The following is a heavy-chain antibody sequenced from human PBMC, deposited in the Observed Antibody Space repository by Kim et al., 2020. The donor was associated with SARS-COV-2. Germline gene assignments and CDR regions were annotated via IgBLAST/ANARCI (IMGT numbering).Heavy chain of an antibody. D-gene: IGHD3-10*01. CDR2: GST. CDR3: ARLGSFGDY. V-gene: IGHV1-46*01. Sequence: GSTSYAQKFQGRVTMTRDTSTSTVYMELSSLRSEDTAVYYCARLGSFGDYWGQGTLVTVSS. J-gene: IGHJ4*02.